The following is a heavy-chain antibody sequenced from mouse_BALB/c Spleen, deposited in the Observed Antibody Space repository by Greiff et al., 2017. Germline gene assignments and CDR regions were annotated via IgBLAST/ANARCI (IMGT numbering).Heavy chain of an antibody. J-gene: IGHJ2*01. CDR3: AIHQGYFDY. Sequence: EVQRVESGGGLVQPGGSRKLSCAASGFTFSSFGMHWVRQAPEKGLEWVAYISSGSSTIYYADTVKGRFTISRDNPKNTLFLQMTSLRSEDTAMYYCAIHQGYFDYWGQGTTLTVSS. CDR2: ISSGSSTI. CDR1: GFTFSSFG. V-gene: IGHV5-17*02.